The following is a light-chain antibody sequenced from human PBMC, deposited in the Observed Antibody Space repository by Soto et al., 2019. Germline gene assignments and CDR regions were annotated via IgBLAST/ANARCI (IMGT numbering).Light chain of an antibody. CDR2: INYDGTH. CDR1: SGYSTYA. Sequence: QAVVTQSPSASASLGASGKLTCTLSSGYSTYAIAWHQQQSEKGPRFLMKINYDGTHSKGDGFFDRFSGSSSGAERHLTISSLQSDDEADYYCQSLGTGIQVFGGGTKVTVL. CDR3: QSLGTGIQV. J-gene: IGLJ3*02. V-gene: IGLV4-69*01.